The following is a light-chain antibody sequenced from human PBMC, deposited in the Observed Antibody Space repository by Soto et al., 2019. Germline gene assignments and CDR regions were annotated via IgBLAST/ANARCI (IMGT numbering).Light chain of an antibody. V-gene: IGKV1-5*01. CDR2: DVS. J-gene: IGKJ1*01. CDR3: QRYDTLWTM. CDR1: QTINNQ. Sequence: DIQMTPSPSTLSASVVDRVTIPCRASQTINNQLAWYQQKPGKAPKLLIFDVSSLESGVPSRFSGSGSGTEFTLTISNLQPDDFATYYCQRYDTLWTMFGQGTKVDIK.